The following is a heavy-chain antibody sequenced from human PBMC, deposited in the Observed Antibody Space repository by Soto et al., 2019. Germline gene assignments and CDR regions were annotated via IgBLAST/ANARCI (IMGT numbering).Heavy chain of an antibody. J-gene: IGHJ5*02. CDR1: GFTFSDYY. Sequence: GGSLRLSCAASGFTFSDYYMSWIRQAPGKGLEWVSYISSSGSTIYYADSVKGRFTISRDNAKNSLYLQMNSLRAEDTAVYYCARRPRARIPGIAAAGRVNWFDPWGQGTLVTVSS. CDR3: ARRPRARIPGIAAAGRVNWFDP. V-gene: IGHV3-11*01. D-gene: IGHD6-13*01. CDR2: ISSSGSTI.